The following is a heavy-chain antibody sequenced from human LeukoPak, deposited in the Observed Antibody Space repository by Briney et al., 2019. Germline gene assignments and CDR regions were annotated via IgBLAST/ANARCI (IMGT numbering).Heavy chain of an antibody. V-gene: IGHV3-53*01. J-gene: IGHJ4*02. D-gene: IGHD2-2*02. CDR1: GFTVSTYS. Sequence: GGSLRLSCAASGFTVSTYSMSWVRQAPGKGLEWVATFSSGGRTSYADSVKGRFTISRDTSQNTVFLQMNSLRDEDTALYYCASILYGWGQGTLVTVSS. CDR2: FSSGGRT. CDR3: ASILYG.